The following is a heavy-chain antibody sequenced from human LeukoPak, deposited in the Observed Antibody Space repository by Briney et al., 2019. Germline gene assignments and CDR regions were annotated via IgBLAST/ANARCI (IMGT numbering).Heavy chain of an antibody. CDR1: GGSFSGYY. Sequence: SETLSLTCAVYGGSFSGYYWSWIRQPPGKGLEWIGYIYYSGSTNYNPSLKSRVTISVDTSKNQFSLKLSSVTAADTAVYYCARMTRDYGMDVWGQGTTVTVSS. CDR2: IYYSGST. D-gene: IGHD4-11*01. CDR3: ARMTRDYGMDV. V-gene: IGHV4-59*01. J-gene: IGHJ6*02.